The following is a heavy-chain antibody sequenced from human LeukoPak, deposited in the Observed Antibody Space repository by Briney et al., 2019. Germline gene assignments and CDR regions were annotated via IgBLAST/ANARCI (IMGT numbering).Heavy chain of an antibody. D-gene: IGHD3-10*01. CDR2: IKQDGSEQ. Sequence: PGGSLRLSCAASGFTFSGYWMNWVRQAPGKGPEWLANIKQDGSEQHYVDSVKGRFIISRDNAKNSLYLQMDSLRAEDMALYYCARDGWAHGAFDYWGQGVLVTVSS. CDR3: ARDGWAHGAFDY. J-gene: IGHJ4*02. CDR1: GFTFSGYW. V-gene: IGHV3-7*01.